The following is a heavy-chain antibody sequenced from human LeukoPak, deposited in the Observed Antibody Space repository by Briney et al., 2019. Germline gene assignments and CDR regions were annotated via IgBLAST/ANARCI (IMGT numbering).Heavy chain of an antibody. CDR2: INHSGST. CDR1: GGSFSGYY. V-gene: IGHV4-34*01. J-gene: IGHJ4*02. CDR3: AGRYDILTGYPY. D-gene: IGHD3-9*01. Sequence: SETLSLTCAVYGGSFSGYYWSWIRQPPGKGLEWIGEINHSGSTNYNPSLKSRVTISVDTSKNQFSLKLSSVTAADTAVYYCAGRYDILTGYPYWGQGTLVTVSS.